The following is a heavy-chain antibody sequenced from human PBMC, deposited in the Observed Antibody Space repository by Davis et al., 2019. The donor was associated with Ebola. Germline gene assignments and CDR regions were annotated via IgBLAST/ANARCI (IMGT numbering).Heavy chain of an antibody. Sequence: GESLKISCAASGFTFSDNYMSWIRQAPGKGLEWLSYISSSGSTISYADSVKGRFTISRDNARDSLYLQMDSLRVEDTAIYYCARDAFSLSRYDTEDHWGQGTLVTVSS. CDR3: ARDAFSLSRYDTEDH. CDR2: ISSSGSTI. CDR1: GFTFSDNY. V-gene: IGHV3-11*04. J-gene: IGHJ4*02. D-gene: IGHD3-9*01.